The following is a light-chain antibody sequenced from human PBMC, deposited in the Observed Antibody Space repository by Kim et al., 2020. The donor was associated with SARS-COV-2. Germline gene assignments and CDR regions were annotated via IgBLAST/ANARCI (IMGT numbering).Light chain of an antibody. Sequence: GDRVTITCRASQDIVSSLAWYQQKPGKSPNLLIHDASSLESGVPSRFSGSGSGTHFTLTISSLQPEDFATYYCQQFDDYPALSFGGGTKVDIK. CDR2: DAS. CDR3: QQFDDYPALS. V-gene: IGKV1D-13*01. CDR1: QDIVSS. J-gene: IGKJ4*01.